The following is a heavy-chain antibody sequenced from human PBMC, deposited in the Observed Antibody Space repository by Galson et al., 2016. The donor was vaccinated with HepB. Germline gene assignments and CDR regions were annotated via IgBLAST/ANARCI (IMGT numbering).Heavy chain of an antibody. CDR2: ISSRSSYI. Sequence: LRLSCAASGFTFSSYSMNWVRQAPGKGLEWVSSISSRSSYIYYTDSVKGRFTVSRDNAKNSLYLQMNSLRAEDTVLYYYAGMLLWFGEDAFDIWGQGTMVTVSS. J-gene: IGHJ3*02. CDR1: GFTFSSYS. D-gene: IGHD3-10*01. V-gene: IGHV3-21*01. CDR3: AGMLLWFGEDAFDI.